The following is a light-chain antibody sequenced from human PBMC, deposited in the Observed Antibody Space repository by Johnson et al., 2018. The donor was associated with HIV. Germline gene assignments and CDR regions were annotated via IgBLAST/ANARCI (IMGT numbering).Light chain of an antibody. Sequence: QSVLTQPPSVSAAPGQKVTISCSGSSSDMGNYAVSWYQQLPGTAPKLLIYENNKRPSGIPDRFSGSKSGTSATLGITGLQTGDEADYYCGTWDTSLGAHYVFGTGTEVTVL. J-gene: IGLJ1*01. V-gene: IGLV1-51*02. CDR1: SSDMGNYA. CDR2: ENN. CDR3: GTWDTSLGAHYV.